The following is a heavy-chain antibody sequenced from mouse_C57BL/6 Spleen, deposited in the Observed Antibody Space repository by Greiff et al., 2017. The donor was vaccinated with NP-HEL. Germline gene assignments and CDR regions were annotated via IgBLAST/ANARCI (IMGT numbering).Heavy chain of an antibody. V-gene: IGHV1-82*01. CDR3: ARGEVGVRPYYYAMDY. D-gene: IGHD2-14*01. J-gene: IGHJ4*01. CDR2: IYPGDGDT. Sequence: VQLQQSGPELVKPGASVKISCKASGYAFSSSWMNWVKQRPGKGLEWIGRIYPGDGDTNYNGKFKGKATLTADKSSSTAYMQLSSLTSEDSAVYCCARGEVGVRPYYYAMDYWGQGTSVTVSS. CDR1: GYAFSSSW.